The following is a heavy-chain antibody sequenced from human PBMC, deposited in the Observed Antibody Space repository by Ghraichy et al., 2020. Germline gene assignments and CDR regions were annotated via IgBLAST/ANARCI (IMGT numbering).Heavy chain of an antibody. Sequence: GGSLRLSCAASGFTFSDYYMSWIRQAPGKGLEWVSYISSSGSTIYYADSVKGRFTISRDNAKNSLYLQMNSLRAEDTAVYYCACSPRLSETPYWYFDLWGRGTLVTVSS. CDR1: GFTFSDYY. J-gene: IGHJ2*01. V-gene: IGHV3-11*01. CDR2: ISSSGSTI. D-gene: IGHD3-16*02. CDR3: ACSPRLSETPYWYFDL.